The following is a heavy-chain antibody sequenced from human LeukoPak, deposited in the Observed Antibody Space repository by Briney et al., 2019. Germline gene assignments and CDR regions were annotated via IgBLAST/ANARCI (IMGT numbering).Heavy chain of an antibody. V-gene: IGHV4-34*01. J-gene: IGHJ4*02. CDR1: GGSFRGYY. Sequence: SEPLPLTCAVYGGSFRGYYWSWIRQPPGKGLDWIGEINHSGSTNYNPSLKSRVTISVDTSKNQFSLKLSSVTAADTAVYYCARGGIAARRYYFDYWGQGTLVTVSS. CDR3: ARGGIAARRYYFDY. D-gene: IGHD6-6*01. CDR2: INHSGST.